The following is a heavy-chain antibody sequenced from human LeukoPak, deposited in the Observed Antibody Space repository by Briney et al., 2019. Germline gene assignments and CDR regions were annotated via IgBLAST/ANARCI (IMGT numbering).Heavy chain of an antibody. V-gene: IGHV3-21*01. D-gene: IGHD6-19*01. CDR1: GFTFSSYS. Sequence: PGGPLRLSCAASGFTFSSYSMNWVRQAPGKGLEWVSSISSSSYIYYADSVKGRFTISRDNAKNSLYLQMNSLRAEDTAVYYCARGITVAGTYWFDPWGQGTLVTVSS. CDR2: ISSSSYI. J-gene: IGHJ5*02. CDR3: ARGITVAGTYWFDP.